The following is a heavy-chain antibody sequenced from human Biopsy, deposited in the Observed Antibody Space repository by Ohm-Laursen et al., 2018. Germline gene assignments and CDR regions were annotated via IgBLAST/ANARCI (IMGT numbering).Heavy chain of an antibody. CDR3: GRREVVITHDAFDT. CDR1: GGSISSYY. Sequence: SETLSLTCTVSGGSISSYYWPWIRQPPGKGLEWIGDVYYSGSTNRNPSLKSRVTILVDKSKNQFSLKLNSVTAADTAVYYCGRREVVITHDAFDTWGQGTMVTVSS. D-gene: IGHD3-22*01. CDR2: VYYSGST. V-gene: IGHV4-59*08. J-gene: IGHJ3*02.